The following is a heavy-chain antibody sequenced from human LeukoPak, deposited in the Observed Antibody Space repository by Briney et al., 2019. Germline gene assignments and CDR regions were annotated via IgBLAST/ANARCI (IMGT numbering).Heavy chain of an antibody. V-gene: IGHV1-8*01. CDR3: ARGPPNWGYDY. Sequence: ASVKVSCKASGHTFTSYDFNWVRQATGQRPEWMGWMSPNSGDTGYAQKFQDRVTMTRNASISTAYMELSSLRSDDTAVYYCARGPPNWGYDYWGPGTLVTVSS. CDR1: GHTFTSYD. CDR2: MSPNSGDT. J-gene: IGHJ4*02. D-gene: IGHD7-27*01.